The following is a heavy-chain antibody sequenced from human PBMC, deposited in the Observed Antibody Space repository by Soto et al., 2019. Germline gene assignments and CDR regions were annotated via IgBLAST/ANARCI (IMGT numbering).Heavy chain of an antibody. Sequence: QVQLVESGGGVVQPGRSLRLSCAASGFIFSRHGMHWDRQAPGKGLEWVAVILDDGSDQNYADSVKGRFTISRDNSKNSLYLQMNSQRAEDTAVYYCARDDHYGDNGFDYWGQGTLVTVSS. D-gene: IGHD4-17*01. V-gene: IGHV3-33*01. CDR3: ARDDHYGDNGFDY. CDR1: GFIFSRHG. J-gene: IGHJ4*02. CDR2: ILDDGSDQ.